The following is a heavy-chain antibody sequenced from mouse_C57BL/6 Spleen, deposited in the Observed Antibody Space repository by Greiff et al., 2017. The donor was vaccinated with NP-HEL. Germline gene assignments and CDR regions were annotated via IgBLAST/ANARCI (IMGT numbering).Heavy chain of an antibody. CDR2: INPGSGGT. V-gene: IGHV1-54*01. Sequence: QVQLKESGAELVRPGTSVKVSCKASGYAFTNYLIEWVKQRPGQGLEWIGVINPGSGGTNYNEKFKGKATLTADKSSSTAYMQLSSLTSEDSAVYFCARGGLRREFAYWGQGTLVTVSA. CDR1: GYAFTNYL. D-gene: IGHD2-4*01. CDR3: ARGGLRREFAY. J-gene: IGHJ3*01.